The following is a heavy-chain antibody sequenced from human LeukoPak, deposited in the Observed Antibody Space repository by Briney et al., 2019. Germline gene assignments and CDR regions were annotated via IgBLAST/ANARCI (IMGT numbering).Heavy chain of an antibody. CDR2: ISAYNGNT. CDR1: GYTFTSYG. V-gene: IGHV1-18*01. CDR3: ARGTCSGGSCYPNYYYYYMDV. Sequence: ASVKVSCKASGYTFTSYGISWVRQAPGQGLEWMGWISAYNGNTNYAQKLQGRVTMTTDTSTSTAYMELRSLRSEDTAVYYCARGTCSGGSCYPNYYYYYMDVWGKGTTVTVSS. J-gene: IGHJ6*03. D-gene: IGHD2-15*01.